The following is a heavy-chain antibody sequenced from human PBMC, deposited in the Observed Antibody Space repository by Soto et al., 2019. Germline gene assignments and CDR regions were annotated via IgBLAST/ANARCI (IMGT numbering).Heavy chain of an antibody. J-gene: IGHJ6*02. CDR3: ARDPGSGSYIRYYYYGMDV. V-gene: IGHV1-69*01. D-gene: IGHD1-26*01. Sequence: QVQLVQSGAEVKKPGSSVKVSCKASGGTFSSYAISWVRQAPGQGLEWMGGIIPIFGTANYAQKFQGRVTITADESTSAAYMELSSLRSDDTAVYYCARDPGSGSYIRYYYYGMDVWGQGTTVTVSS. CDR2: IIPIFGTA. CDR1: GGTFSSYA.